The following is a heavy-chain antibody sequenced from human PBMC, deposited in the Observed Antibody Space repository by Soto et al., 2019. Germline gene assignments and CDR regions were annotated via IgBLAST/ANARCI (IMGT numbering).Heavy chain of an antibody. Sequence: EVQLVESGGGLTQPGGSLILSCAVSGFPVSRDHVTWVRQATGKGLQWVSAIYNDSNTYYADCVKGRFTISRDNSKNTVFLQMNSLGAEDTAVYYCAGYGGNSVWGQGTLVTVSS. V-gene: IGHV3-53*01. CDR2: IYNDSNT. CDR3: AGYGGNSV. D-gene: IGHD4-17*01. J-gene: IGHJ4*02. CDR1: GFPVSRDH.